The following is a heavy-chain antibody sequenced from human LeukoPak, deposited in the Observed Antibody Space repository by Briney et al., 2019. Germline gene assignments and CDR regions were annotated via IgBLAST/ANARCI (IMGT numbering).Heavy chain of an antibody. J-gene: IGHJ4*02. CDR3: ARGSGGRAGYFDY. CDR2: IYYSGST. CDR1: GGSISSYY. V-gene: IGHV4-59*01. Sequence: SETLSLTCTVSGGSISSYYWSWIRQPPGKGLEWIGYIYYSGSTNYNPSLKSRVTISVDTSKNQFSLKLSSVTAADTAMYYCARGSGGRAGYFDYWGQGTLVTVSS. D-gene: IGHD2-15*01.